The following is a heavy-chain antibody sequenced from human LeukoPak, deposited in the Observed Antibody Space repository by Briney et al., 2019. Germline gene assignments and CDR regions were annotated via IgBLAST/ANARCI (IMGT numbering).Heavy chain of an antibody. J-gene: IGHJ4*02. Sequence: GESLKISCKGSGYSFTSHWVGWVRQMPGKGLEWMGIIYPGDSDTRYSPSFQGQVTISADKSISTAYLQWSSLKASDTAMYYCARQTYCDYVWGSHFDYWGQGTLVTVSS. CDR2: IYPGDSDT. V-gene: IGHV5-51*01. CDR3: ARQTYCDYVWGSHFDY. CDR1: GYSFTSHW. D-gene: IGHD3-16*01.